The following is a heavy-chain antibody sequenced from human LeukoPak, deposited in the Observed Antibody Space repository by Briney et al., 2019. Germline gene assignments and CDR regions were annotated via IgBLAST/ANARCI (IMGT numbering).Heavy chain of an antibody. CDR1: GGSFSGYY. V-gene: IGHV4-34*01. CDR3: ARHSPKYIVVVVAAAFSTSWFDP. J-gene: IGHJ5*02. CDR2: INHSGST. Sequence: SETLSLTCAVYGGSFSGYYWSWIRQPPGKGLEWIGEINHSGSTNYNPSLKSRVTISVDTSKNQFSLKLGSVTAADTAVYYCARHSPKYIVVVVAAAFSTSWFDPWGQGTLVTVSS. D-gene: IGHD2-15*01.